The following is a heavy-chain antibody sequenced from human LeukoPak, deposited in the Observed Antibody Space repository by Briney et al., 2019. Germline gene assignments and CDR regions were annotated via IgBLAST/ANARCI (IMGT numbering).Heavy chain of an antibody. CDR3: ARGPPTYYYDSSGYSKAAEYFQH. V-gene: IGHV4-59*08. CDR1: GGSISSYY. CDR2: IYYSGST. Sequence: SETLSLTCTVSGGSISSYYWSWIRQPPGKGLEWIGYIYYSGSTNYNPSLKSRVTISVDTSKNQFSLKLSSVTAADTAVYYCARGPPTYYYDSSGYSKAAEYFQHWGQGTLVTVSS. J-gene: IGHJ1*01. D-gene: IGHD3-22*01.